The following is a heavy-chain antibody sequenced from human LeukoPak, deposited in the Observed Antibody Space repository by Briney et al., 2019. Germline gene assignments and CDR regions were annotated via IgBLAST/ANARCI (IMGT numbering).Heavy chain of an antibody. D-gene: IGHD4-17*01. CDR1: GFTFITYA. CDR3: AKAAYGDYAGAFDI. V-gene: IGHV3-23*01. CDR2: ISGSGAGK. J-gene: IGHJ3*02. Sequence: GGSLRLSCSASGFTFITYAMTWVRQAPGKGLEWVSSISGSGAGKFYAAPVKGRFTTSRDNSKSTLYVQMNSLRAEDTAVYYCAKAAYGDYAGAFDIWGQGTMVIVSS.